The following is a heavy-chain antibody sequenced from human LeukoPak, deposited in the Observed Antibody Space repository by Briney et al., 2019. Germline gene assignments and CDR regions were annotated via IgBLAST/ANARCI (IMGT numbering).Heavy chain of an antibody. Sequence: SETLSLTCAVSGGSISSSNWWSWVRQPPGKGLEWIGEINHSGSTNYNPSLKSRVTISLDTPKKQFSLKLSSVTAADTAVYYCARHGIAVVGTGFDYWGQGTLVTVSS. D-gene: IGHD6-13*01. CDR2: INHSGST. V-gene: IGHV4-4*02. CDR3: ARHGIAVVGTGFDY. J-gene: IGHJ4*02. CDR1: GGSISSSNW.